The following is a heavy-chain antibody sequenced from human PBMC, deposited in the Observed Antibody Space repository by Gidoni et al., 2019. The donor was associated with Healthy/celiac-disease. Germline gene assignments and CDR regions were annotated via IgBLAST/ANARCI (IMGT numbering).Heavy chain of an antibody. CDR3: AKDAVYGGNVPAEYFQH. CDR1: GFTFSSYA. Sequence: EVQLLESGGGLVQSGGSLRLSCAASGFTFSSYAMSWVRQAPGKGLEWVSVMIGSGGSTYYADSVKGRSTISRDKSKNTLYLQMNSLRAEDTAVYYCAKDAVYGGNVPAEYFQHWGQGTLVTVSS. V-gene: IGHV3-23*01. CDR2: MIGSGGST. D-gene: IGHD4-17*01. J-gene: IGHJ1*01.